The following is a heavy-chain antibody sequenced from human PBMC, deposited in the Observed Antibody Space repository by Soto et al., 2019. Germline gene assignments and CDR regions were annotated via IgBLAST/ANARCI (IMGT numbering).Heavy chain of an antibody. Sequence: GGSLRLSCAASGFTFSIYGMHWVRQAPGKGLEWVAVIWYDGSNKYYADSVKGRFTISRDNSKNTLYLQMNSLRAEDTAVYYCARDLRIGDTAMVAYYYYYYGMDVWGQGTTVTVSS. V-gene: IGHV3-33*01. CDR3: ARDLRIGDTAMVAYYYYYYGMDV. J-gene: IGHJ6*02. D-gene: IGHD5-18*01. CDR2: IWYDGSNK. CDR1: GFTFSIYG.